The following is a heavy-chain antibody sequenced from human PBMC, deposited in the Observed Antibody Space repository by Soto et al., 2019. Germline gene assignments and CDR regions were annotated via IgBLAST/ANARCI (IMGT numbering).Heavy chain of an antibody. J-gene: IGHJ4*02. Sequence: SLRLSCAASGFTFSSNSMSWVRQAPGKGLEWVSYISSSSSTIYYADSVKGRFTISRDNSKNTVFLQMNSLGVEDTAVYYCASFVWGIPSWGQGTLVTVSS. V-gene: IGHV3-48*01. D-gene: IGHD3-16*01. CDR1: GFTFSSNS. CDR2: ISSSSSTI. CDR3: ASFVWGIPS.